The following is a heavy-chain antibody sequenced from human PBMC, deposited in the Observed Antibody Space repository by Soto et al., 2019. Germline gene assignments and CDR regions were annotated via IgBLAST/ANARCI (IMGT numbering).Heavy chain of an antibody. Sequence: SETLSLTCTVSGGSVNSPNYYWGWIRQPPGKGLEWIGSIYNSATTYYNPSLKTRVTISADTSRNQFSLNLRSVTAADTAMYYCGRVVIAATRHPDFDSWGQGALVTVSS. CDR1: GGSVNSPNYY. CDR3: GRVVIAATRHPDFDS. J-gene: IGHJ4*02. CDR2: IYNSATT. D-gene: IGHD2-15*01. V-gene: IGHV4-39*01.